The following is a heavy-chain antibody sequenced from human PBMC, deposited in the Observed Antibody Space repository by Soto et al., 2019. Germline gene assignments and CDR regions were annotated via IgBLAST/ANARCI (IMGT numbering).Heavy chain of an antibody. J-gene: IGHJ4*02. D-gene: IGHD3-16*01. CDR3: ARKGSF. V-gene: IGHV4-38-2*01. Sequence: SETLSLTCAVSGYSISSGYYWGWIRQPPGKGLEWIGSIYYSGNTYYNPSLKSRLTISVDSSKNQFSLNMTSVTAADTAVYYCARKGSFWAQRTLVPVSP. CDR2: IYYSGNT. CDR1: GYSISSGYY.